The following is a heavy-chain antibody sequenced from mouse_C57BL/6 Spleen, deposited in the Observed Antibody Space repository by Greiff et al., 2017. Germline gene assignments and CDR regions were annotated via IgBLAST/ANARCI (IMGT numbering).Heavy chain of an antibody. CDR3: SRSRDAWFAY. CDR1: GYTFTSYW. Sequence: VQLQQPGAELVMPGASVKLSCKASGYTFTSYWMHWVKQRPGQGLEWIGEIDPSDSYTNYNQKFKGKSTLTVDKSSSTAYMQLSSLTSEDSAVCYCSRSRDAWFAYWGQGTLVTVSA. J-gene: IGHJ3*01. V-gene: IGHV1-69*01. CDR2: IDPSDSYT. D-gene: IGHD3-3*01.